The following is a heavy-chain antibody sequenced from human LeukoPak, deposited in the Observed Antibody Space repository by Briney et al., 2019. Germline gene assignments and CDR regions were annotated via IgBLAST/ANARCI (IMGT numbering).Heavy chain of an antibody. Sequence: GGSLRLSCAASGLTFSSYGMHWVRQAPGKGLEWVAVIWYDGSNKYYADSVKGRFTISRDNSKNTLYLQMNSLRAEDTAVYYCARDSDHLAFDLWGRGTLVTVSS. CDR1: GLTFSSYG. D-gene: IGHD1-14*01. CDR3: ARDSDHLAFDL. V-gene: IGHV3-33*01. J-gene: IGHJ2*01. CDR2: IWYDGSNK.